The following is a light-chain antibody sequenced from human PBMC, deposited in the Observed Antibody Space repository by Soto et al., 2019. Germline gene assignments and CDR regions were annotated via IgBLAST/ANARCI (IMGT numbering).Light chain of an antibody. CDR3: CSYAGSSTYV. V-gene: IGLV2-23*01. Sequence: QSVLNQPSSVSGSPGHSITISCTGTSSDVGSYNLVSWYQQHPGKAPKLMIYEGSKRPSGVSNRFSGSKSGNTASLTISGLQAEDEADYYCCSYAGSSTYVFGTGTKVTVL. CDR1: SSDVGSYNL. J-gene: IGLJ1*01. CDR2: EGS.